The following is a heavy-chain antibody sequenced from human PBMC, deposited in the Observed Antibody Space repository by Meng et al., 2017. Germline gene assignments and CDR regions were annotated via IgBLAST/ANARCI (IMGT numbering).Heavy chain of an antibody. CDR3: ARDRGYALMYSYYGMDV. V-gene: IGHV3-30*01. D-gene: IGHD3-10*01. CDR1: GFTFSSYA. Sequence: GESLKISCAASGFTFSSYAMHWVRQAPGKGLEWVAVISYDGGNKYYADSVKGRFTISRDNSKNTLYLQMNSLRAEDTAVYYCARDRGYALMYSYYGMDVWGQGTTVTVSS. J-gene: IGHJ6*02. CDR2: ISYDGGNK.